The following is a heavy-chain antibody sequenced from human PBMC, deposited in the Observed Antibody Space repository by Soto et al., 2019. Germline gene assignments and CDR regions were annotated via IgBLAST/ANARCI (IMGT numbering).Heavy chain of an antibody. Sequence: PGGSLRLSCAASGFSFSSFWMHWARQAPGKGLVWVAHIHNDGSRTSYADSVKGRLTISRDNAKNTLYLQMNSLRAEDTAMYYCARDFGEVGSTAAFDIWGQGTMVTVSS. J-gene: IGHJ3*02. CDR1: GFSFSSFW. CDR2: IHNDGSRT. CDR3: ARDFGEVGSTAAFDI. D-gene: IGHD1-26*01. V-gene: IGHV3-74*01.